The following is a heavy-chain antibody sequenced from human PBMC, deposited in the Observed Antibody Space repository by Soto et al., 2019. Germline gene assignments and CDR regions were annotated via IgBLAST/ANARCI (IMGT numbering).Heavy chain of an antibody. D-gene: IGHD2-21*02. CDR2: VNPSGGHT. Sequence: QVQLMQSGGEVKKPGASVKVSCNASGDAFTDYYIHWVRQAPGQGLEWMGTVNPSGGHTTYAQHFLGRVTMTRDTSTSTLYMELTSLTSDDTAVYYCARGGHVVVVTAALDYWGQGTLVNVSS. CDR1: GDAFTDYY. J-gene: IGHJ4*02. CDR3: ARGGHVVVVTAALDY. V-gene: IGHV1-46*01.